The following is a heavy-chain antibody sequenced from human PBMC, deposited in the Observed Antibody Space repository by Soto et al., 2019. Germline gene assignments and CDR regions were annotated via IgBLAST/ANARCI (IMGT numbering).Heavy chain of an antibody. CDR1: GFIFSSYG. D-gene: IGHD6-13*01. J-gene: IGHJ5*02. CDR2: ISYDGSNK. Sequence: GGSLRLSCAASGFIFSSYGMHWVRQAPGKGLEWVAVISYDGSNKYYADSVKGRFTISRDISKNTVYLQMNSVRAEDAAVYYCAKDMEQQLIRGWLDPWGQGILVTVSS. V-gene: IGHV3-30*18. CDR3: AKDMEQQLIRGWLDP.